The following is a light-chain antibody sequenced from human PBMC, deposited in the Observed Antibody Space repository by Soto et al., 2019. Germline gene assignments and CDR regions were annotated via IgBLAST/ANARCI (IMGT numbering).Light chain of an antibody. CDR2: WAS. CDR3: QQYHSDPIT. Sequence: DFVMTQSPDSLAVSLGERATINCKSSQSVLSNKQNYLAWFQQKPGQPPKLLIYWASTRESGVPDRFSGTGSATDFTLTISSLQAEDVAVYYCQQYHSDPITFGQGTRLDIK. CDR1: QSVLSNKQNY. J-gene: IGKJ5*01. V-gene: IGKV4-1*01.